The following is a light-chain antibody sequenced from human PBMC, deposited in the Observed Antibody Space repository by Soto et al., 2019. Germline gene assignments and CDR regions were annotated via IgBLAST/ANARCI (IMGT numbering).Light chain of an antibody. V-gene: IGLV1-40*01. CDR1: SSNIGAGYD. J-gene: IGLJ2*01. CDR3: QSYDSSLSGYVV. CDR2: GNS. Sequence: QSALTQPPSVSGAPGQRVTISCTGSSSNIGAGYDVQWYQQLPGTAPKLLIYGNSNRPSGVPDRFSGSKSGTSASLAITGLQAEDEADYYCQSYDSSLSGYVVFGGGTKVTVL.